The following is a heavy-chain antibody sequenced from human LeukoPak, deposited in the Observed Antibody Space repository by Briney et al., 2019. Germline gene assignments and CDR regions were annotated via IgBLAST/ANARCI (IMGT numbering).Heavy chain of an antibody. Sequence: GGTLRLSCAASGFPFSSHGMSWVRQAPGKGLEWVSGIIGGGGSTYYADSVKGRFINSGDNSRNTLFLQMNSLRAEDTAVYYCAHGAMYQLDYWGQGTLVTVSS. CDR3: AHGAMYQLDY. J-gene: IGHJ4*02. D-gene: IGHD2-2*01. CDR1: GFPFSSHG. V-gene: IGHV3-23*01. CDR2: IIGGGGST.